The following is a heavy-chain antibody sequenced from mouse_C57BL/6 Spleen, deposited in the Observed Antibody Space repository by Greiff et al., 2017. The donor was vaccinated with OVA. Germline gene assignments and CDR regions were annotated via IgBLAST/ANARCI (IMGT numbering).Heavy chain of an antibody. CDR1: GYTFTDYY. J-gene: IGHJ3*01. CDR2: INPNNGGT. Sequence: EVQLQQSGPELVKPGASVKISCKASGYTFTDYYMNWVKQSHGKSLEWIGDINPNNGGTSYNQKFKGKATLTVDKSSSTAYMELRSLTSEDSAVYYCARRDYVFADWGKGTLVTVA. D-gene: IGHD2-4*01. CDR3: ARRDYVFAD. V-gene: IGHV1-26*01.